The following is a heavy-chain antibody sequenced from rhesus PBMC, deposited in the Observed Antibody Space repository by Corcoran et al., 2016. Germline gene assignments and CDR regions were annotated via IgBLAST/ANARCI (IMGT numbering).Heavy chain of an antibody. CDR1: GYTFTDHY. V-gene: IGHV1-111*02. CDR3: ARGVGGYDY. D-gene: IGHD6-31*01. Sequence: EVQLVQSGAEVKKPGASVKISCKASGYTFTDHYLHWVRQAPGKGLEWMGRVDPEDGEAAYAQKFQDRVTITADMSTDTAYMELSSLRSEDTAVYYCARGVGGYDYWGQGVLVTVSS. J-gene: IGHJ4*01. CDR2: VDPEDGEA.